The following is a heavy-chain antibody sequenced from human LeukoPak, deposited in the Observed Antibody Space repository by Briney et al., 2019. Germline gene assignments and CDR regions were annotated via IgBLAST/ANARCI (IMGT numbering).Heavy chain of an antibody. V-gene: IGHV4-59*12. CDR1: GGSISSYY. Sequence: SETLSLTCTVSGGSISSYYWSWIRQPPGKGLEWIGYIYYSGSTNYNPSLKSRVTISVDKSKNQFSLKLSSVTAADTAVYYCATISYYYDSSSKDYWGQGTLVTVSS. D-gene: IGHD3-22*01. CDR2: IYYSGST. CDR3: ATISYYYDSSSKDY. J-gene: IGHJ4*02.